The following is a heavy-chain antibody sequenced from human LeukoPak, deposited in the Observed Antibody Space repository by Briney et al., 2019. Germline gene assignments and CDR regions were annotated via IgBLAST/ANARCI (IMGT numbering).Heavy chain of an antibody. CDR3: ARLGNYYDSSGSQFEIYYYYGMDV. CDR2: IYYRGST. J-gene: IGHJ6*02. V-gene: IGHV4-59*08. D-gene: IGHD3-22*01. CDR1: GGSISRYY. Sequence: PSETLSLTCTVSGGSISRYYWSWIRQPPGKGLEWIGYIYYRGSTNYNPSLKSRVTISVDTSKNQFSLKLSSVTAADTAVYYCARLGNYYDSSGSQFEIYYYYGMDVWGQGTTVTVSS.